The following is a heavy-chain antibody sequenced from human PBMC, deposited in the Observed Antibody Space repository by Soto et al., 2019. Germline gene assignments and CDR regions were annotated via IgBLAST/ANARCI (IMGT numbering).Heavy chain of an antibody. Sequence: EVQLVESGGGLVKPGGSLRLSCAASGFTFSSYSMNWVRQAPGKGLEWVSSISSSSSYIYYADSVKGRFTISRDNAKNSLYLQMISLRAEDTAVYYCARAPYYYDSSVYYRYWGQGTLVTVSS. V-gene: IGHV3-21*01. CDR3: ARAPYYYDSSVYYRY. CDR1: GFTFSSYS. D-gene: IGHD3-22*01. CDR2: ISSSSSYI. J-gene: IGHJ4*02.